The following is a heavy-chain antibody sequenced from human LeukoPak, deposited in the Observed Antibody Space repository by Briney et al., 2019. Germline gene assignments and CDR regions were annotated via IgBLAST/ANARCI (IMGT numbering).Heavy chain of an antibody. CDR2: IGTAGDT. D-gene: IGHD2-21*02. Sequence: GGSLRLSCAASGFTFSNSDMHWVRQVTGKGLEWVSTIGTAGDTYYPGSVKGRFTISRESAKNSLYLQMNSLRAGDTAVYYCARSLAYCGGDCRPNYYGMDVWGQGTTVTVSS. V-gene: IGHV3-13*01. J-gene: IGHJ6*02. CDR3: ARSLAYCGGDCRPNYYGMDV. CDR1: GFTFSNSD.